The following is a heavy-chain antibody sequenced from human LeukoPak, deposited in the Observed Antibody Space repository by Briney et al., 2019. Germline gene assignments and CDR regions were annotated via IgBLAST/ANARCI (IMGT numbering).Heavy chain of an antibody. D-gene: IGHD4-17*01. CDR2: IYSGGST. Sequence: GGSLRLSCAASGFTFSSYAMSWVRQAPGKGLEWVSVIYSGGSTYYADSVKGRFTISRDNSKNTLYLQMNSLRAEDTAVYYCAKDPAPPVTTYYSYYGMDVWGQGTTVTVSS. J-gene: IGHJ6*02. V-gene: IGHV3-23*03. CDR1: GFTFSSYA. CDR3: AKDPAPPVTTYYSYYGMDV.